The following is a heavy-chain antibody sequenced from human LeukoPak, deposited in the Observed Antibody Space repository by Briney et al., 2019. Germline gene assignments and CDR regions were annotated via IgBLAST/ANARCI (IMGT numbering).Heavy chain of an antibody. CDR3: TRVDSSGYYDY. Sequence: GGSLRLSCAASGFTVSSNYMCWVRQAPGKGLEWVSVIYSGGSMYYADSVKGRFTISRDNSKNTLYLQMNSLRAEDTAVYYCTRVDSSGYYDYWGQGTLVTVSS. D-gene: IGHD3-22*01. CDR1: GFTVSSNY. J-gene: IGHJ4*02. CDR2: IYSGGSM. V-gene: IGHV3-53*01.